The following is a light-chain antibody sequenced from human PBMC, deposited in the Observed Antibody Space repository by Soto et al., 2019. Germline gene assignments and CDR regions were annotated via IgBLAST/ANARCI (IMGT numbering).Light chain of an antibody. Sequence: QSALTQPPSASGSPGQSVTISCTGTSSDVGGYNYVSWYQQHPGKAPKLMIYEVSKRPSGIPDRFSGSKSGNTASLTVSGLQAEHEADYYCSSYAGSKNLGVFGTRTKLTVL. CDR1: SSDVGGYNY. CDR3: SSYAGSKNLGV. J-gene: IGLJ1*01. CDR2: EVS. V-gene: IGLV2-8*01.